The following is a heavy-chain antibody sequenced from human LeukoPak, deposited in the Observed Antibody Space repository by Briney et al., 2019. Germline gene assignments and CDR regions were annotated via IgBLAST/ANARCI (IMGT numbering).Heavy chain of an antibody. CDR1: GFTFSSYA. CDR2: ISYGGSNK. V-gene: IGHV3-30-3*01. CDR3: ARDLQGDYDFWSGYYDYYYYGMDV. Sequence: PGRSLRLSCAASGFTFSSYAMHWVRQAPGEGLEWVAAISYGGSNKYYADSVKGRFTISRDSSKNTLYLQMNSLRAEDTAVYYCARDLQGDYDFWSGYYDYYYYGMDVWGQGTTVTVSS. D-gene: IGHD3-3*01. J-gene: IGHJ6*02.